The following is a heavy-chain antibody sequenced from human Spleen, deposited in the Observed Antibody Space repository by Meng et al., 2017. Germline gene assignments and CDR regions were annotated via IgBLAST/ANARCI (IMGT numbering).Heavy chain of an antibody. D-gene: IGHD3-9*01. Sequence: SETLSLTCTVSGYSISSGYYWSWIRQPPGKGLEWIGEINHSGSTNYNPSLKSRVTISVDTSKNQFSLKLSSVTAADTAVYYCARGFLVLRYFDWLFAPSDTDAFDIWGQGTMVTVSS. V-gene: IGHV4-38-2*02. CDR1: GYSISSGYY. CDR3: ARGFLVLRYFDWLFAPSDTDAFDI. CDR2: INHSGST. J-gene: IGHJ3*02.